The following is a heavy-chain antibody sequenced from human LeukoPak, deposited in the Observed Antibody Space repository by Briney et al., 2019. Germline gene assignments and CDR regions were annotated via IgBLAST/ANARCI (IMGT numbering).Heavy chain of an antibody. CDR1: GYSFTSYW. Sequence: KNGESLNISCKGSGYSFTSYWIGWVRQMPGKGLEWIGIIYPGDSDTRYSPSFQGQVTISADKSISTAYLQWSSLKASDTAMYYCARYRTLHPSAFDIWGQGTMVTVSS. CDR3: ARYRTLHPSAFDI. V-gene: IGHV5-51*01. J-gene: IGHJ3*02. D-gene: IGHD3-16*02. CDR2: IYPGDSDT.